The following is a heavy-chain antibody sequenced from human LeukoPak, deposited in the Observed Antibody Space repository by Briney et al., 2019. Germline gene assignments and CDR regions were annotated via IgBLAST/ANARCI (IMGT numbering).Heavy chain of an antibody. CDR3: ARVPWRGDQFDP. CDR2: MNPQSGDT. J-gene: IGHJ5*02. V-gene: IGHV1-8*01. Sequence: ASVKVSCKASGYTFTNYDINWVRQATGQGLEWMGWMNPQSGDTDYAQKFQGRVTMTRSPSISTAYMELTSLTYEDTAVYYCARVPWRGDQFDPWGQGTLVTVSS. D-gene: IGHD3-10*01. CDR1: GYTFTNYD.